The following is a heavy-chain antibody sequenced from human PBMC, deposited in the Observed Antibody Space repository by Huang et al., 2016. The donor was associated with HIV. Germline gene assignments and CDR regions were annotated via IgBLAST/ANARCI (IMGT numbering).Heavy chain of an antibody. CDR2: ISGRGSST. V-gene: IGHV3-23*01. CDR1: IFTFSTSS. D-gene: IGHD3-3*01. J-gene: IGHJ4*02. CDR3: AKGSERSLTGPKYQYYFDY. Sequence: EVQLLESGGGLVQPGGSLRLSCAASIFTFSTSSMSWVSGISGRGSSTYYADSVKGRFTISRDNSRNTLYLQMKSLRVEDTAIYYCAKGSERSLTGPKYQYYFDYWGQGTLVTVSS.